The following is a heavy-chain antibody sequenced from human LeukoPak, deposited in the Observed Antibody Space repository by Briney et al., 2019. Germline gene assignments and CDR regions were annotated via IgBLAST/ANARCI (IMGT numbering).Heavy chain of an antibody. CDR2: INHGEST. CDR1: GGSFSGYY. D-gene: IGHD3-22*01. V-gene: IGHV4-34*01. J-gene: IGHJ6*02. CDR3: ARGRTYYYDTSVYYPSIYYGMDV. Sequence: SETLSLTCAVSGGSFSGYYWYWISQPPGKGLEWIGEINHGESTNYNPSLKSRATLSVDTSKNQFSLKLTSVTAADTAVYYCARGRTYYYDTSVYYPSIYYGMDVWGQGTTVIVSS.